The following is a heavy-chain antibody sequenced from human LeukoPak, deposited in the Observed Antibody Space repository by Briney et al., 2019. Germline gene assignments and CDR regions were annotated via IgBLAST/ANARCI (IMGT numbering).Heavy chain of an antibody. CDR1: GYTFTSYG. CDR3: ARFVGATDYYYGMDV. Sequence: ASVKVSCKASGYTFTSYGISWVRQAPGQGLEWMGWISAYNGNTNYAQKLQGRVTMTTDTSTSTAYMELRSLRSDDTAVYYCARFVGATDYYYGMDVWGQGTTVTVSS. J-gene: IGHJ6*02. CDR2: ISAYNGNT. V-gene: IGHV1-18*01. D-gene: IGHD1-26*01.